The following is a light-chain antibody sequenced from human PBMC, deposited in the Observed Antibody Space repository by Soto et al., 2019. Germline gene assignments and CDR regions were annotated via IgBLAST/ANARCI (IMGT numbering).Light chain of an antibody. V-gene: IGLV2-14*01. CDR1: SSDVGGYKY. CDR3: SSYTSSGTQV. Sequence: QSALTHPASVSGSPGQSITISCTGTSSDVGGYKYVSWYQQHPGKAPKLMIYDVSNRPSGVSNRFSGSKSGNTASLTISGLQAEDEADYYCSSYTSSGTQVFGTGTKLTVL. J-gene: IGLJ1*01. CDR2: DVS.